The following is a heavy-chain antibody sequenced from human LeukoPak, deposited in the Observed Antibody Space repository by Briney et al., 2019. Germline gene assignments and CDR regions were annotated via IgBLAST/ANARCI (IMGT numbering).Heavy chain of an antibody. CDR1: GFTFSDSY. CDR2: ISSSGGTI. J-gene: IGHJ4*02. Sequence: GGSLRLSWAASGFTFSDSYMSWIRQVPGKGLEWISYISSSGGTIYYADSVKGRFTISRDNAKNSLYLQMNSLRAEDTAVYYCARDSATPGDYWGQGTLVTVSS. V-gene: IGHV3-11*04. CDR3: ARDSATPGDY.